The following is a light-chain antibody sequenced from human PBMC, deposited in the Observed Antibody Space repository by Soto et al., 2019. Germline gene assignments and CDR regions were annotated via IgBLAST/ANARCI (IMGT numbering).Light chain of an antibody. CDR3: SAFTATSTLV. J-gene: IGLJ2*01. CDR2: EVS. V-gene: IGLV2-18*02. CDR1: SSDVGSYNR. Sequence: QSALTQHPSLSGYPGQSVTLSCTGTSSDVGSYNRVSWFQQPPGTAPKLISYEVSNRPSGVPDRFSGSKSGNTASLTISGLQAEDEADYYCSAFTATSTLVFGGGTKVTVL.